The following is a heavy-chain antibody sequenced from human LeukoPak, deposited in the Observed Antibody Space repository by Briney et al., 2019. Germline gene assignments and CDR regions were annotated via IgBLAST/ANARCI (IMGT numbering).Heavy chain of an antibody. CDR2: IITIFGTA. CDR1: GGTFSSYA. V-gene: IGHV1-69*13. D-gene: IGHD3-9*01. CDR3: AREVPCVGYDTQCRGAFDI. J-gene: IGHJ3*02. Sequence: SVKVSCKASGGTFSSYAISWVRQAPGQGLEWMGRIITIFGTANYAQKFQGRVTITADESTSTAYMELSSLRSEDTAVYYCAREVPCVGYDTQCRGAFDIWGQGTMVTVSS.